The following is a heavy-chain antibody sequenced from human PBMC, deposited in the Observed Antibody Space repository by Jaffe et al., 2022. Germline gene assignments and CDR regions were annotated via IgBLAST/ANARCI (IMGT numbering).Heavy chain of an antibody. CDR2: ISGSGGST. J-gene: IGHJ6*03. CDR1: GFTFSSYA. Sequence: EVQLLESGGGLVQPGGSLRLSCAASGFTFSSYAMSWVRQAPGKGLEWVSAISGSGGSTYYADSVKGRFTISRDNSKNTLYLQMNSLRAEDTAVYYCAKMEPTVTYPGGDLLWYYYYMDVWGKGTTVTVSS. V-gene: IGHV3-23*01. CDR3: AKMEPTVTYPGGDLLWYYYYMDV. D-gene: IGHD4-17*01.